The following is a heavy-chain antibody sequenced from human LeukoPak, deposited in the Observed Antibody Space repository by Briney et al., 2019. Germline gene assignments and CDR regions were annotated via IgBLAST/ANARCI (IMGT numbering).Heavy chain of an antibody. CDR3: ATPIVVVPAATGDAFDI. Sequence: GASVKVSCKVSGYTLTELSMHWVRQAPGKGLEWMGGFDPEDGETIYAQKFQGRVTMTEDTSTDTAYMELSSLRSEGTAVYYCATPIVVVPAATGDAFDIWGQGTMVTVSS. CDR2: FDPEDGET. D-gene: IGHD2-2*01. CDR1: GYTLTELS. J-gene: IGHJ3*02. V-gene: IGHV1-24*01.